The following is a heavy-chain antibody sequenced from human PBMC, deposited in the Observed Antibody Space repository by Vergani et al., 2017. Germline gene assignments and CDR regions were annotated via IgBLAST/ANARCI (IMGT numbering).Heavy chain of an antibody. V-gene: IGHV3-53*01. CDR1: GFTVSSNY. J-gene: IGHJ6*03. D-gene: IGHD3-10*01. CDR3: SRADYYGSGSGRDYYYDMDV. Sequence: EVQLVESGGGLIQPGGSLRLSCAASGFTVSSNYMSWVRQAPGKGLEWVSVIYSGGSTYYADSVKGRFTISRGNSKNTLYLQMNSLRAEDTAVYYCSRADYYGSGSGRDYYYDMDVWGKGTTVTVSS. CDR2: IYSGGST.